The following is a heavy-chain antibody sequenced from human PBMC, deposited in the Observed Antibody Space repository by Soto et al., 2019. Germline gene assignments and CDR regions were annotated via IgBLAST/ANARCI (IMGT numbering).Heavy chain of an antibody. Sequence: QVHLVESGGGVVQPGTSLRLSCEASGFTFSSYVFHWVRQAPGKGLEWVAVISYVGNDKYYADSVKGRFTISRDNFKNMLYLQMNNLRPEDAAVYYCARDGEWELVLESFYYYGMDVWGQGTTVTVSS. D-gene: IGHD1-26*01. CDR3: ARDGEWELVLESFYYYGMDV. V-gene: IGHV3-30*04. J-gene: IGHJ6*02. CDR1: GFTFSSYV. CDR2: ISYVGNDK.